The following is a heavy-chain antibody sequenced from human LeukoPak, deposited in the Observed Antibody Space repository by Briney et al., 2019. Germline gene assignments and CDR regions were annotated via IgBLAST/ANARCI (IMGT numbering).Heavy chain of an antibody. Sequence: GGSLRLSCAASGFTFSNAWMSWVRQAPGKGLEWVSAISGSGGSTYYADSVKGRFTISRDNSKNTLFLQMNSLRAEDTAVYYCAKKGEPPGNWFDPWGQGTLVTVSS. D-gene: IGHD1-26*01. J-gene: IGHJ5*02. CDR1: GFTFSNAW. V-gene: IGHV3-23*01. CDR3: AKKGEPPGNWFDP. CDR2: ISGSGGST.